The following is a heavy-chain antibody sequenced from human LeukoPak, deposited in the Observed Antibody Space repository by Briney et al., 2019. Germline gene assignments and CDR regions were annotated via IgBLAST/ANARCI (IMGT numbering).Heavy chain of an antibody. CDR1: GFSFSSYG. Sequence: PGGSLRLSCAASGFSFSSYGIHWVRQAPGKGLEWVATMTRSSTIYYADSVKGRFTISRDNDKNSVYLQMNSLRDEDTAVYSCARAQTMFWEFDGFDIWGRGTKVTVSS. J-gene: IGHJ3*02. D-gene: IGHD3-10*02. CDR3: ARAQTMFWEFDGFDI. V-gene: IGHV3-48*02. CDR2: MTRSSTI.